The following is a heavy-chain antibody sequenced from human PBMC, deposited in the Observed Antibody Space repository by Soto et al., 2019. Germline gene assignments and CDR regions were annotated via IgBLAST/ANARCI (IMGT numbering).Heavy chain of an antibody. V-gene: IGHV3-30*18. J-gene: IGHJ5*02. Sequence: QVQLVESGGGVVQPGRSLRLSCVASGFTLSNTGMHWVSQAPGKGLEWVAMISHDGSNTYYGDSVKGRFTISRDNSWNTLYLQMNSLRPEDTSGYYCAKEWGSSGWFNWFDPWGQGTLVPVSS. CDR3: AKEWGSSGWFNWFDP. D-gene: IGHD6-19*01. CDR2: ISHDGSNT. CDR1: GFTLSNTG.